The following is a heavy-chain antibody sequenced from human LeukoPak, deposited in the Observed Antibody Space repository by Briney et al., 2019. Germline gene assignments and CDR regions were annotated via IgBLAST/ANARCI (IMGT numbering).Heavy chain of an antibody. D-gene: IGHD6-13*01. CDR1: GFTFSSYS. Sequence: PGKSLRLSCAASGFTFSSYSMNWVRQAPGKGLEWVSYISSSSSTIYYADSVKGRFTISRDNAKNSLYLQMNSLRAEDTAVYYCARATWYSSSWPAYYYGMDVWGQGTTVTVSS. CDR2: ISSSSSTI. CDR3: ARATWYSSSWPAYYYGMDV. J-gene: IGHJ6*02. V-gene: IGHV3-48*04.